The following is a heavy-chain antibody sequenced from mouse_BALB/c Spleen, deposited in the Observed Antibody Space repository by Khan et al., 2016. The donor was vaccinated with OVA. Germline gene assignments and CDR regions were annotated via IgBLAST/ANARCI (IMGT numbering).Heavy chain of an antibody. D-gene: IGHD2-3*01. J-gene: IGHJ1*01. CDR2: IWADGGT. CDR3: ARRDDGYPERYFDV. Sequence: VQLQESGPGLVAPSQSLSITCTVSGFSLTSYSVHWVRQPPGKGLEWLGVIWADGGTNYNSALMSRLSITKDNFKSQVFLKMNSLQSDDTAIYYCARRDDGYPERYFDVWGAGTTVTVSS. CDR1: GFSLTSYS. V-gene: IGHV2-9*02.